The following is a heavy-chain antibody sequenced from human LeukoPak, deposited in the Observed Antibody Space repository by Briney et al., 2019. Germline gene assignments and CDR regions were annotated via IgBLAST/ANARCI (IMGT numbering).Heavy chain of an antibody. J-gene: IGHJ6*02. CDR1: GFTFSNYG. CDR2: ISDDGSRK. D-gene: IGHD4-11*01. CDR3: AKTTARGGYYYYGLDV. V-gene: IGHV3-30*18. Sequence: GGSLRLSCAASGFTFSNYGMDWVRQAPVKGLEWVAIISDDGSRKFYADSVKGRFTISRDNSKNTLYLEMNSLRAEDTAVYYCAKTTARGGYYYYGLDVWGQGATVTVSS.